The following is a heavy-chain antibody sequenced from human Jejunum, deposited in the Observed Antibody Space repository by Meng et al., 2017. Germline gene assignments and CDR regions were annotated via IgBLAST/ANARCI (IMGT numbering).Heavy chain of an antibody. J-gene: IGHJ6*02. CDR3: VKDFGYKYGANYYYYAFDV. V-gene: IGHV3-43*01. CDR2: ISWDGSST. D-gene: IGHD5-18*01. Sequence: ESLMISCAASGFIFEDYTMHWVRQAPGKGLEWVSLISWDGSSTYYADSVKGRFTISRDNSKNSLYLQMNGLTTEDTASYYCVKDFGYKYGANYYYYAFDVWGQGTTVTVSS. CDR1: GFIFEDYT.